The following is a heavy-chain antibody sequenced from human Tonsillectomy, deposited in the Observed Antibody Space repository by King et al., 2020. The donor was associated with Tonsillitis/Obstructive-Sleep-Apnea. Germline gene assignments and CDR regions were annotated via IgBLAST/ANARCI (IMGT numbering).Heavy chain of an antibody. CDR3: TTEYFDILTGYYTHY. V-gene: IGHV3-15*01. CDR2: IKSKTDGGTT. Sequence: VQLVESGGGLVKPGGSLRLSCAASGFTFNNAWMSWVRQAPGKGLEWVGRIKSKTDGGTTDYAAPVKGRFTISRDDSKNTLYLQMNSLKTEDTAVYYCTTEYFDILTGYYTHYWGQGTLVTVSS. CDR1: GFTFNNAW. J-gene: IGHJ4*02. D-gene: IGHD3-9*01.